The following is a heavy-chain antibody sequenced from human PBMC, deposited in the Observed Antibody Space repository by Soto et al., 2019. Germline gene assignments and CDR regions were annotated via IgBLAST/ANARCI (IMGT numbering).Heavy chain of an antibody. Sequence: ASVKVSCKASGYTFTSYGISWVRQAPGQGLEWMGWISAYNGNTSYAQKLQGRVTMTTDTSTSTAYMELRSLRSDDTAVYYCASVRRITIFGVVPYYYYYMDVWGKGTTVTVSS. D-gene: IGHD3-3*01. CDR2: ISAYNGNT. CDR3: ASVRRITIFGVVPYYYYYMDV. CDR1: GYTFTSYG. J-gene: IGHJ6*03. V-gene: IGHV1-18*01.